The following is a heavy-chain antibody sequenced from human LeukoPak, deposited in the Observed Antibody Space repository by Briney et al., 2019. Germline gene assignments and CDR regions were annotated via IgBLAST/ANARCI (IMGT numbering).Heavy chain of an antibody. CDR1: GYTFTSYY. D-gene: IGHD2-2*01. J-gene: IGHJ6*02. V-gene: IGHV1-46*01. CDR3: ARDGPAATYYYYYGMDV. CDR2: INPSGGST. Sequence: GASVKVSCKASGYTFTSYYMHWVRQAPGQGLEWMGIINPSGGSTSYAQKFQGRVTMTRDTSTSTVYMELSSLRSEDTVVYYCARDGPAATYYYYYGMDVWGQGTTVTVSS.